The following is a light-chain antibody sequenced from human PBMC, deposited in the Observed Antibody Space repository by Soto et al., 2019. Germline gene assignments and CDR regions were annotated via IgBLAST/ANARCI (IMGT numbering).Light chain of an antibody. CDR2: EVT. CDR1: SRDIGAYNY. CDR3: SSHGGANSFYV. J-gene: IGLJ1*01. V-gene: IGLV2-8*01. Sequence: QSVLTQPPSASGSPGQSVTISCIGTSRDIGAYNYVSWYQQYPGKVPKLLIYEVTKRPSGVPDRFSASKSGNTASLTVSGLQAEDEADYYCSSHGGANSFYVFGTGTKLTVL.